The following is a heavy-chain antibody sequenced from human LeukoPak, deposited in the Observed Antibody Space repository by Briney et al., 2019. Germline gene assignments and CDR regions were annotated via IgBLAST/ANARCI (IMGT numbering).Heavy chain of an antibody. Sequence: GGSLRLSCAASGFTFSSYAMSWVRQAPGKGLEWVSSISSSSSYIYYADSVKGRFTISRDNAKNSLYLQMNSLRAEDTAVYYCARDRYCDSTEQFDYWGQGTLVTVSS. CDR2: ISSSSSYI. V-gene: IGHV3-21*01. D-gene: IGHD3-22*01. CDR3: ARDRYCDSTEQFDY. CDR1: GFTFSSYA. J-gene: IGHJ4*02.